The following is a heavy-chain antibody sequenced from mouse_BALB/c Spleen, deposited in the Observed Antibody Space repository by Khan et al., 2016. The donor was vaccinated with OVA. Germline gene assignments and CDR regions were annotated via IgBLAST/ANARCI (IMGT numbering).Heavy chain of an antibody. J-gene: IGHJ3*01. V-gene: IGHV9-3-1*01. Sequence: QIQLVQSGPELKKPGETVKISCKASGYTFTNYGMNWVKQAPGKGLKWMGWINTYTGGPTYADDFKGRFAFSLETSASTAYLQINNLKNEDTATYFCARDYGYAYWGQGTLVTVSA. D-gene: IGHD1-2*01. CDR1: GYTFTNYG. CDR3: ARDYGYAY. CDR2: INTYTGGP.